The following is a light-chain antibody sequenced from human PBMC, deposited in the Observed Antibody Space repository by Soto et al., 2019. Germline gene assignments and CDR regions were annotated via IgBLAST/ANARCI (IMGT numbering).Light chain of an antibody. CDR3: CSYAGSSTLGV. CDR2: EGT. Sequence: QSVLTQPASVSGSPGQSITISCTGTSSDFGSYNLVSWYQHHPGKAPQLIIYEGTKRPSGFSNRFSGSKSSNTASLTISGLQAEDEADYYCCSYAGSSTLGVFGGGTKLTVL. J-gene: IGLJ3*02. CDR1: SSDFGSYNL. V-gene: IGLV2-23*01.